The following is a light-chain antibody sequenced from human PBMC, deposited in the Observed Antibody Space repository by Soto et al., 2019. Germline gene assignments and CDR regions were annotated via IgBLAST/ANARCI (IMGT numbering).Light chain of an antibody. CDR2: AAS. CDR1: QGISSY. J-gene: IGKJ4*01. Sequence: AIRMTQSPSSLSASTGDRVTITCRASQGISSYLAWYQQKVGKAPKLLIYAASNLQSGVPSRFSGSGSGTDFTLTISCLQSEDFATYYCQQYYSYPFTFGGGTKVEIK. CDR3: QQYYSYPFT. V-gene: IGKV1-8*01.